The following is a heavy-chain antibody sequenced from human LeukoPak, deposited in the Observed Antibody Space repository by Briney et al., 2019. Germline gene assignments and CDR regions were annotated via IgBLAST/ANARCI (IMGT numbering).Heavy chain of an antibody. CDR2: IYYSGST. D-gene: IGHD2-2*01. CDR1: GGSISSGDYY. CDR3: ARDSWAEYCSSTSCSEDNWFDP. V-gene: IGHV4-30-4*01. J-gene: IGHJ5*02. Sequence: PSKTLSLTCTVSGGSISSGDYYWSWIRQPPGKGLEWIGYIYYSGSTYYNPSLKSRVTISVDTSKNQFSLKLSSVTAADTAVYYCARDSWAEYCSSTSCSEDNWFDPWGQGTLVTVSS.